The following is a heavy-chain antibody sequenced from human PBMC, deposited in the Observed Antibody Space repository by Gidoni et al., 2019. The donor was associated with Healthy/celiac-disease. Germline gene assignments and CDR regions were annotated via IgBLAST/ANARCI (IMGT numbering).Heavy chain of an antibody. CDR3: ARAVSDIGVVTPYYYYGMDV. CDR1: GGTFSSYA. CDR2: IIPIFGTA. D-gene: IGHD2-21*02. Sequence: QVQLVQSGAEVKKPGSSVKVSCKASGGTFSSYAISWVRQAPGQGLEWMGGIIPIFGTANYAQKFQGRVTITADKSTSTAYMELSSLRSEDTAVYYCARAVSDIGVVTPYYYYGMDVWGQGTTVTVSS. V-gene: IGHV1-69*06. J-gene: IGHJ6*02.